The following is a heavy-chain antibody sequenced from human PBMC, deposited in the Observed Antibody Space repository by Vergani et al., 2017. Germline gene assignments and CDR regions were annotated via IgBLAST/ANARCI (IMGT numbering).Heavy chain of an antibody. CDR1: GFTSSYYG. CDR3: ATKSCGTPGCQIGYFRE. J-gene: IGHJ1*01. CDR2: ISYDGTQK. Sequence: QVHLVESGGGVVQPGRSLRLYCVVSGFTSSYYGMHWVRQAPGKGLEWVAVISYDGTQKSYADSVKGRFTISRDNSKSTLYLQMNSLRTEDTAVYYCATKSCGTPGCQIGYFREWGQGTLVTVSS. D-gene: IGHD1-1*01. V-gene: IGHV3-30*03.